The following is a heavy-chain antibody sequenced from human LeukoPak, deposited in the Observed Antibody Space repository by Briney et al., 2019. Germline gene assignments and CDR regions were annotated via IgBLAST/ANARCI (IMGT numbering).Heavy chain of an antibody. V-gene: IGHV4-34*01. Sequence: SETLSLTCAVYGGSFSGYYWSWIRQPPGKGLEWIGEINHSGSTNYNPSLKSRVTISVDTSKNQFSLKLSSVTAADTAVYYCARGRYYYDSRGLIHYYGMDVWGQGTTVTVSS. CDR3: ARGRYYYDSRGLIHYYGMDV. CDR2: INHSGST. J-gene: IGHJ6*02. D-gene: IGHD3-22*01. CDR1: GGSFSGYY.